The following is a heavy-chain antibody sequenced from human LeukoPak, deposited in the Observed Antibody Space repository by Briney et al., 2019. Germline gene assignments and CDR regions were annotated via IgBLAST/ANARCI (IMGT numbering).Heavy chain of an antibody. V-gene: IGHV4-59*08. CDR3: VSTSTWLAFHI. Sequence: SETLSLTCTVSGGSVSSSFWSWIRQPPGKGLEWIGNIYSGGTANYDPSLESRATVSLDSSKNHFSPNLNSVTAADTAIYYCVSTSTWLAFHIWGPGTMVTVSS. D-gene: IGHD5/OR15-5a*01. CDR2: IYSGGTA. J-gene: IGHJ3*02. CDR1: GGSVSSSF.